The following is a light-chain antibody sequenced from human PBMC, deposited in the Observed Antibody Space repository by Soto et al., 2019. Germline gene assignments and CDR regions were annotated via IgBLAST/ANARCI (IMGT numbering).Light chain of an antibody. CDR1: QDISNY. CDR2: AAS. Sequence: DIQMTQSPSSLSAFVGDRVTITCRASQDISNYLAWYQQEPGKVPKLLIYAASTLQSGVPSRFSGSGSGTAFTLTIATLQPEDVATYYCQNYNTAPWTFGQGTKVELK. CDR3: QNYNTAPWT. V-gene: IGKV1-27*01. J-gene: IGKJ1*01.